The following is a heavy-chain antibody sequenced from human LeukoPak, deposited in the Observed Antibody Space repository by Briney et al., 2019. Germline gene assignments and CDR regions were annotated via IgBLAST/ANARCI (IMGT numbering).Heavy chain of an antibody. D-gene: IGHD4-17*01. J-gene: IGHJ4*02. CDR1: GCSISSHY. V-gene: IGHV4-59*08. CDR3: ATDDYGDFFDY. CDR2: ISYSGST. Sequence: PSETLSLTCTVSGCSISSHYWSWIRQPPGKGLEWIGYISYSGSTNYNPSLKSRVNISVDTSKNQFSLKLGSVTAADTAVYYWATDDYGDFFDYWGQGTLVTVSS.